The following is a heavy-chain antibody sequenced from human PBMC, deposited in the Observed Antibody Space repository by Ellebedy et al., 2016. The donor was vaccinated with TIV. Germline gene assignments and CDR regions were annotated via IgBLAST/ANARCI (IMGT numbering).Heavy chain of an antibody. CDR1: GFIFSDHF. CDR2: ISWNSANI. V-gene: IGHV3-9*01. J-gene: IGHJ6*02. Sequence: SLKISCAASGFIFSDHFMDWVRQAPGKGLEWVSGISWNSANIDYADSVKGRFTISRDNAKNSLYLQMNSLRAEDTAVYYCAKDFVSPLVYYSDVTRGSLYWGQGTTVTVSS. D-gene: IGHD2-15*01. CDR3: AKDFVSPLVYYSDVTRGSLY.